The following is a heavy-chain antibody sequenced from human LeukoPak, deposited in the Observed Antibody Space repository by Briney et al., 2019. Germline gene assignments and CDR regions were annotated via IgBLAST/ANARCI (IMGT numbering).Heavy chain of an antibody. CDR3: ARGLPYYYDSSGYYWDY. Sequence: SEPLSLPCTVSGGSISSGDYYWSWIRQPPGKGLEWIGYIYYSGSTYYNPSLKSRVTISVDTSKNQFSLKLSSVTAADTAVYYCARGLPYYYDSSGYYWDYWGQGTLVTVSS. CDR1: GGSISSGDYY. J-gene: IGHJ4*02. V-gene: IGHV4-30-4*01. D-gene: IGHD3-22*01. CDR2: IYYSGST.